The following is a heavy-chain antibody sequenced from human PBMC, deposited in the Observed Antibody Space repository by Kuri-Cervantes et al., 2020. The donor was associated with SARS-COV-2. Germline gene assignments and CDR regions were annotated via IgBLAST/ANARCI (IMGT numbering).Heavy chain of an antibody. D-gene: IGHD6-6*01. J-gene: IGHJ4*02. V-gene: IGHV3-21*01. Sequence: GESLKISCAASGFTFSNAWMSWVRQAPGKGLEWVSSISSSSSYIYYADSVKGRFTISRDNAKNSPYLQMNSLRAEDTAVYYCARGSSSTYFDYWGQGTLVTVSS. CDR2: ISSSSSYI. CDR3: ARGSSSTYFDY. CDR1: GFTFSNAW.